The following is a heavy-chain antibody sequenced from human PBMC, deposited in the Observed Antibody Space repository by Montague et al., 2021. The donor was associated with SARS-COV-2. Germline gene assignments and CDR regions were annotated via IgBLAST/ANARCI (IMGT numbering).Heavy chain of an antibody. D-gene: IGHD3-10*01. CDR2: ISASAMKT. CDR3: LNYHGSGSYGDF. Sequence: SLRLSCAASGFTLSTYAMTWVRQAPGKGLEWVSSISASAMKTHYPDSVKGRFTISRDNSKNTLYLQMSSLRAEDTAVYFCLNYHGSGSYGDFWGQGTLVTVSP. V-gene: IGHV3-23*01. CDR1: GFTLSTYA. J-gene: IGHJ4*02.